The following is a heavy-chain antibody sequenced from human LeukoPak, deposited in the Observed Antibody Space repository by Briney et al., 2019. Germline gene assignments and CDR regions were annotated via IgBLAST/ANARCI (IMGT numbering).Heavy chain of an antibody. V-gene: IGHV1-2*02. CDR2: INTKSGAT. CDR1: GYTLTGYC. J-gene: IGHJ4*02. Sequence: ASVKVSCKASGYTLTGYCMHWVRQAPGQGLEWLGWINTKSGATNYAQSFQGRVSMTRDTSMSTAYMELRSLRSDDTAMYYCATLEMDYGDDDDLVYFDYWGQGTPVTVSS. D-gene: IGHD4/OR15-4a*01. CDR3: ATLEMDYGDDDDLVYFDY.